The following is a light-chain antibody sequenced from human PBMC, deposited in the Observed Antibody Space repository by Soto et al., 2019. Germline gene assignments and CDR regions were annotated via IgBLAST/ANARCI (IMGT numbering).Light chain of an antibody. CDR2: DAS. V-gene: IGKV1-33*01. Sequence: IQMPQSPSSLSASVGDRFTITCHASQDISNYLNWYQQKPGKAPKLLIYDASNLETGVPSRFSGSGSGTDFTFTISSLQPEDIATYYCQQYDNLPITFGQGTRLEIK. J-gene: IGKJ5*01. CDR3: QQYDNLPIT. CDR1: QDISNY.